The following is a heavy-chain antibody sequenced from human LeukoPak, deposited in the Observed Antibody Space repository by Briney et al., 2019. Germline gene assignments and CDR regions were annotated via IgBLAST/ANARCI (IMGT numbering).Heavy chain of an antibody. CDR2: ISGDGDSR. CDR3: AKGTPPYYDFWSTYYYYMDV. J-gene: IGHJ6*03. D-gene: IGHD3-3*01. CDR1: GFTFDDYA. V-gene: IGHV3-43*02. Sequence: GGSLRLSCAASGFTFDDYAMHWVRHAPGKGLEWVSFISGDGDSRYYADSVKGRFTISRDNSKHSLYLQMNSLRTEDTALYYCAKGTPPYYDFWSTYYYYMDVWGKGTTVTVSS.